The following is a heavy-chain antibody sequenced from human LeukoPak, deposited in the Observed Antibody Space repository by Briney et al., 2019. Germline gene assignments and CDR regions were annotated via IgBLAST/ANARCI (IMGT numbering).Heavy chain of an antibody. D-gene: IGHD3-3*01. Sequence: GGSLRLSCAASGFTFSSYWMHWVRQAPGKGLVWVSRVSSDGSITDYTDSVKGRFTISRDNAKNTLYLQLNSLRAEDTAMYYCVRAVGGNDGRTFGYWAQGTLVTVSS. CDR2: VSSDGSIT. J-gene: IGHJ4*02. V-gene: IGHV3-74*01. CDR1: GFTFSSYW. CDR3: VRAVGGNDGRTFGY.